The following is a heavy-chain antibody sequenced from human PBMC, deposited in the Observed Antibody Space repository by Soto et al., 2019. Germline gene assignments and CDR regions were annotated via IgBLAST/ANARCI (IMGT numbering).Heavy chain of an antibody. J-gene: IGHJ6*02. CDR3: ARHVXSSTSCYLSDYYYGMDV. CDR2: IYPGDSDT. CDR1: GYSFTIYW. D-gene: IGHD2-2*01. Sequence: PGESLKISCKGSGYSFTIYWIGWVRQMPGKGLEWMGIIYPGDSDTRYSPSFQGQVTISADKSISTAYLQWGSLKASDTAMYYCARHVXSSTSCYLSDYYYGMDVWGQGTTVTVSS. V-gene: IGHV5-51*01.